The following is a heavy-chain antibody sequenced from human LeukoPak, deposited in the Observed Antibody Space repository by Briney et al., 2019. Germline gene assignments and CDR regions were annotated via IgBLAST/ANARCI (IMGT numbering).Heavy chain of an antibody. CDR2: INHSGST. CDR3: ARRPSSGWYFQH. J-gene: IGHJ1*01. Sequence: GSLRLSCAASVFTFSNYAMNWVRQAPGKGLEWIGEINHSGSTNYNPSLKSRVTISVDTSKNQFSLKLSSVTAADTAVYYCARRPSSGWYFQHWGQGTLVTVSS. D-gene: IGHD6-19*01. CDR1: VFTFSNYA. V-gene: IGHV4-34*01.